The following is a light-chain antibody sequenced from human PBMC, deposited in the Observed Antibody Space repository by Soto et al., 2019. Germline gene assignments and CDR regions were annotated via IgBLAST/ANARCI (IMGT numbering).Light chain of an antibody. CDR2: WAS. CDR3: QQYYSSPPT. CDR1: QSVLYSSNSRNY. V-gene: IGKV4-1*01. J-gene: IGKJ3*01. Sequence: DIVMTQSPDSLAVSLGERATINCKSSQSVLYSSNSRNYLAWYQQKPGQPPKMVIYWASTRESGVPGRFSGSGSGTDFTLTISGLQAEDVAVYYCQQYYSSPPTFVPGTKVEIK.